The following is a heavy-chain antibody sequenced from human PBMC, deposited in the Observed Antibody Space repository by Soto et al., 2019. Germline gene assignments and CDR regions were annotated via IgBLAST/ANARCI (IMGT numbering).Heavy chain of an antibody. CDR1: GDSIRSYY. Sequence: VQLQESGPGLVTPADTLSLTCTVSGDSIRSYYWSWIRQPAGKGLEWIGRIYTSGSTTSKPSLMSRVTMSVRTSKNHFCLKLSSVTAADTAVYYCARGGSSGWYLFGYWGQGTLVTVAA. J-gene: IGHJ4*02. CDR2: IYTSGST. CDR3: ARGGSSGWYLFGY. D-gene: IGHD6-19*01. V-gene: IGHV4-4*07.